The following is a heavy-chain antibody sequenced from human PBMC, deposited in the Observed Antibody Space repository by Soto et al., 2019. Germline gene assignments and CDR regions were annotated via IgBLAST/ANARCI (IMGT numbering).Heavy chain of an antibody. D-gene: IGHD1-1*01. Sequence: QLQLQESGSGLVKPSQTLSLTCAVSGGSISSGGYSWSWIRQPPGKGLEWIGYIYHSGSTYYNPSLKSRVTMSGDRSMNQFSLKLSSVTAADTAVYYCARTESATFDPWGQGSLVTVTS. V-gene: IGHV4-30-2*01. CDR3: ARTESATFDP. CDR2: IYHSGST. CDR1: GGSISSGGYS. J-gene: IGHJ5*02.